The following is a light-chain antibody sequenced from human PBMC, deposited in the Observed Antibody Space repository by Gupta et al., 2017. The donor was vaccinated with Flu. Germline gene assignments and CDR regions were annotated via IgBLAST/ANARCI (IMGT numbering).Light chain of an antibody. J-gene: IGKJ5*01. CDR3: LQDYSYPPT. Sequence: SLSASVGDRVTITCRASQGIINNLAWFQQKPGKGPKSLIYAASSLQRGVPSKFSGSGSVSGTDFTLTISSLQPEDSATYFCLQDYSYPPTFGQGTRLEIK. CDR2: AAS. CDR1: QGIINN. V-gene: IGKV1-16*02.